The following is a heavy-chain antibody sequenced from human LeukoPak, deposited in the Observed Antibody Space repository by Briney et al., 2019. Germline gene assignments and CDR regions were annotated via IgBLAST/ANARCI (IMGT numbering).Heavy chain of an antibody. CDR1: GFTFSSYW. CDR2: IKQDGSEK. CDR3: ARDLDSSSWYLNYYYYYGMDV. D-gene: IGHD6-13*01. Sequence: GGSLRLSCAASGFTFSSYWMSWVRQAPGKGLEWVANIKQDGSEKYYVDSVKGRFTISRDNAKNSLYLQMNSLRAEDTAVYYCARDLDSSSWYLNYYYYYGMDVWGQGTTVTVSS. V-gene: IGHV3-7*03. J-gene: IGHJ6*02.